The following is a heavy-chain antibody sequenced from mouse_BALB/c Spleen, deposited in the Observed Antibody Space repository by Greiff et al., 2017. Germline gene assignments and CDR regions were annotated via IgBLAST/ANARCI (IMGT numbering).Heavy chain of an antibody. CDR3: ARDSITTATGYAMDY. CDR2: ISDGGSYT. V-gene: IGHV5-4*02. CDR1: GFTFSDYY. J-gene: IGHJ4*01. D-gene: IGHD1-2*01. Sequence: EVKVVESGGGLVKPGGSLKLSCAASGFTFSDYYMYWVRQTPEKRLEWVATISDGGSYTYYPDSVKGRFTISRDNAKNNLYLQMSSLKSEDTAMYYCARDSITTATGYAMDYWGQGTSVTVSS.